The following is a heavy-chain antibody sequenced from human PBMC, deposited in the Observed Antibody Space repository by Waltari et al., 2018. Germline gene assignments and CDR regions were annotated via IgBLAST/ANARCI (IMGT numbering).Heavy chain of an antibody. CDR1: GFTFSSYA. J-gene: IGHJ4*02. Sequence: EVQLLESGGGLVQPGGSLSLSCAASGFTFSSYAISWVRQAPGKGLEWVSAISGSGGSTYYADSVKGRFTISRDNSKNTLYLQMNSLRAEDTAVYYCAKDREYYDSSGPFDYWGQGTLVTVSS. CDR2: ISGSGGST. V-gene: IGHV3-23*01. CDR3: AKDREYYDSSGPFDY. D-gene: IGHD3-22*01.